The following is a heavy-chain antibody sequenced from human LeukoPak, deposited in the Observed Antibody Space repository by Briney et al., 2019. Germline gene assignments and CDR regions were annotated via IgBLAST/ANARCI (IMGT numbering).Heavy chain of an antibody. V-gene: IGHV4-59*12. CDR3: ARTSIAARRANAFDI. D-gene: IGHD6-6*01. CDR2: IYHSGST. J-gene: IGHJ3*02. CDR1: GGSLSSYY. Sequence: SETLSLTCTVSGGSLSSYYWSWLRQPPGKGVECIGYIYHSGSTYYKPSLTSRVTISVDRSKNQFSLKLSSVTAADTAVYYCARTSIAARRANAFDIWGQGTMVTVSS.